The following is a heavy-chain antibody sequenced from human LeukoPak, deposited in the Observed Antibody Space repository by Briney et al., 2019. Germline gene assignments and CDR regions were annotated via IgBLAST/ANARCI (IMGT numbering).Heavy chain of an antibody. Sequence: GGSLRLSCAASGFTFSSYWMSWVRQAPGKGLEWVAIIKQDGNEKYYVDSVKGRFTISRDNAKNSLYLQMNSLRAEDTAVYYCARKEAVVRGVIIARGNWFDPWGQGTLVTVSS. J-gene: IGHJ5*02. CDR2: IKQDGNEK. D-gene: IGHD3-10*01. V-gene: IGHV3-7*01. CDR1: GFTFSSYW. CDR3: ARKEAVVRGVIIARGNWFDP.